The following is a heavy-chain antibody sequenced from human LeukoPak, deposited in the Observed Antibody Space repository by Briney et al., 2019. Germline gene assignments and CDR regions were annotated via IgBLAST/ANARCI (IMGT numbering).Heavy chain of an antibody. CDR1: GFTFSSYW. D-gene: IGHD5-18*01. J-gene: IGHJ4*02. V-gene: IGHV3-7*01. CDR2: IKKDGSEK. Sequence: GGSLRLSCAASGFTFSSYWMSWVRQAPGKGLEWVANIKKDGSEKYYVDSVKGRSTISRDNAKKSLYLQMNSLGAEDTAVYYCARHLSGITGYTYGRGIDYWGQGTLLTVSS. CDR3: ARHLSGITGYTYGRGIDY.